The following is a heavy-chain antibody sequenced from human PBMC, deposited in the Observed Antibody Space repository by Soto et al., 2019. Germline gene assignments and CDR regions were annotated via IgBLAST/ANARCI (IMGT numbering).Heavy chain of an antibody. CDR1: GFTFSSYA. J-gene: IGHJ4*02. CDR3: AKDKPQYYYDGSGYYFEDY. V-gene: IGHV3-23*01. CDR2: ISGSGGST. D-gene: IGHD3-22*01. Sequence: GESLKISCAASGFTFSSYAMSWVRQAPGKGLEWVSAISGSGGSTYYADSVKGRFTISSDNSKHTLYLQMNSLRAEDTAVYYCAKDKPQYYYDGSGYYFEDYWGQGTLVTVSS.